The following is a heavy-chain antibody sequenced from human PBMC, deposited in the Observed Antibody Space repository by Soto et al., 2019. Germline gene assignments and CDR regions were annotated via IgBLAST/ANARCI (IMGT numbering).Heavy chain of an antibody. J-gene: IGHJ4*02. CDR2: INAGNGIT. CDR3: ARDRWATYFDY. Sequence: GASVKVSCKASGYTFTTYAIHWVRQAPGQRLEWMGWINAGNGITKYSQKFQGRVTITRDTSASTSYMELSSLTSEDTAVYYCARDRWATYFDYWGQGTPVTV. V-gene: IGHV1-3*01. D-gene: IGHD5-12*01. CDR1: GYTFTTYA.